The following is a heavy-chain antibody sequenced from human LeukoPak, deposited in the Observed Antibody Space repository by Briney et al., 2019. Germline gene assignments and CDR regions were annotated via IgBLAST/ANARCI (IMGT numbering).Heavy chain of an antibody. Sequence: GESLKISCKGSGHSFINYWIAWVRQMPGKGLEWMGIIYPGDSETTYSPSFQGQVTISVDKSISTAYLQWRNLKASDTAMYYCARLSDSGSNSFFDYWGQGTLVTV. V-gene: IGHV5-51*01. CDR3: ARLSDSGSNSFFDY. CDR1: GHSFINYW. CDR2: IYPGDSET. D-gene: IGHD6-19*01. J-gene: IGHJ4*02.